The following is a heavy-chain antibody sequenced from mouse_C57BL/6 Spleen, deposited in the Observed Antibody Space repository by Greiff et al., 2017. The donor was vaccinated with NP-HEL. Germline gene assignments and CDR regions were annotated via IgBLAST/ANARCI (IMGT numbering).Heavy chain of an antibody. CDR3: ARWYYGSSYDWFAY. V-gene: IGHV1-55*01. CDR1: GYTFTSYW. Sequence: QVQLQQPGAELVKPGASVKMSCKASGYTFTSYWITWVKQRPGQGLEWIGDIYPGSGSTNYNEKFKSKATLTVDTSSSTAYMQLSSLTSEDSAVYYCARWYYGSSYDWFAYWGQGTLVTVSA. D-gene: IGHD1-1*01. CDR2: IYPGSGST. J-gene: IGHJ3*01.